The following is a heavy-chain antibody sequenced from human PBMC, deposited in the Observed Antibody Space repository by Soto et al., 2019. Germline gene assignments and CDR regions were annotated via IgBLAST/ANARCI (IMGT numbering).Heavy chain of an antibody. J-gene: IGHJ6*02. CDR1: GYSFTSYW. CDR3: ASRIAAAWTIYYYGMDV. CDR2: IDPSDSYT. D-gene: IGHD6-13*01. Sequence: GESLKISCKGSGYSFTSYWISWVRQMPGKGLEWMGRIDPSDSYTNYSPSFQGHVTISADKSISTAYLQWSSLKASDTAMYYCASRIAAAWTIYYYGMDVRGQGTTVTVSS. V-gene: IGHV5-10-1*01.